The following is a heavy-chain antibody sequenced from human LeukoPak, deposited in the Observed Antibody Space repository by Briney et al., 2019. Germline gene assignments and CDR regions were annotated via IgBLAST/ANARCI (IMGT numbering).Heavy chain of an antibody. Sequence: GASVKVSCKASGYTFTGYYMHWVRQAPGQGPEWMGWINPNSGGTNYAQKFQGWVAMTRDTSISTAYMELSRLRSDDTAVYYCARGQAYCSGGSCHQFDYWGQGTLVTVSS. V-gene: IGHV1-2*04. CDR1: GYTFTGYY. CDR2: INPNSGGT. J-gene: IGHJ4*02. CDR3: ARGQAYCSGGSCHQFDY. D-gene: IGHD2-15*01.